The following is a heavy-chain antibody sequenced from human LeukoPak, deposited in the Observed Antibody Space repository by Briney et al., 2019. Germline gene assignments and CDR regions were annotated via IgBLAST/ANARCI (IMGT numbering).Heavy chain of an antibody. J-gene: IGHJ4*02. Sequence: SETLSLTCTVSGGSISSYYWSWIRQPAGKGLEWIGRIYPSGSTNYNPSLKSRVTMSVDTSKNQFSLKLSSVTAADTAVYYCARYCSSTSCYGRYFDYWGQGTLVTVSS. D-gene: IGHD2-2*01. CDR2: IYPSGST. V-gene: IGHV4-4*07. CDR1: GGSISSYY. CDR3: ARYCSSTSCYGRYFDY.